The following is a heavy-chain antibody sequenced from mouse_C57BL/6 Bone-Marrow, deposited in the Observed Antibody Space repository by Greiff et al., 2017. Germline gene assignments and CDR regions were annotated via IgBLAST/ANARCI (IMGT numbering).Heavy chain of an antibody. CDR3: ARYSNPFAMDY. CDR1: GYTFTSYW. Sequence: QVQLKQSGAELVKPGASVKLSCKASGYTFTSYWMHWVKQRPGQGLEWIGMIHPNSGSTNYNEKFKSKATLTVDKSSSTAYMQLSSLTSEDSAVYYCARYSNPFAMDYWGQGTSVTVSS. D-gene: IGHD2-5*01. J-gene: IGHJ4*01. CDR2: IHPNSGST. V-gene: IGHV1-64*01.